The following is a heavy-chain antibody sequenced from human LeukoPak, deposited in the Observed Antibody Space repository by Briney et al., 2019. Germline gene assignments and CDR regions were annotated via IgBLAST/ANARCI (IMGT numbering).Heavy chain of an antibody. J-gene: IGHJ4*02. V-gene: IGHV4-39*01. CDR1: GGSISSSSYY. CDR2: IYYSGST. CDR3: ARLTAIWTGDY. Sequence: PSETLSLTCTVSGGSISSSSYYWGWIRQPPGKGLKWIGSIYYSGSTYYNPSLKSRVTISVDTSKNQFSLKLSSVTAADTAVYYCARLTAIWTGDYWGQGTLVTVSS. D-gene: IGHD5-18*01.